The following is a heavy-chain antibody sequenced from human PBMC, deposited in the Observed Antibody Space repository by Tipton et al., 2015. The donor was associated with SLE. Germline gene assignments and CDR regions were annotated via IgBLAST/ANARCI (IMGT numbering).Heavy chain of an antibody. CDR2: ISHSGSA. CDR1: GGSFSGYY. CDR3: ARQGIWYFDL. J-gene: IGHJ2*01. Sequence: TLSLTCAVYGGSFSGYYWGWIRQPPGKGLEWIGEISHSGSANYSPSLKSRLSISIGTSKNQFSLKLNSVTAADTAVYYCARQGIWYFDLWGRGTLVTVSS. V-gene: IGHV4-34*01.